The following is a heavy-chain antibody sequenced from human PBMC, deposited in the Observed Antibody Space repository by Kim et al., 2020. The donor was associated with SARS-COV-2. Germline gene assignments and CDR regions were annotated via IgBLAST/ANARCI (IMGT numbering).Heavy chain of an antibody. V-gene: IGHV4-34*01. D-gene: IGHD3-16*02. J-gene: IGHJ3*01. CDR3: ARGPYDYIWGSYLKL. CDR1: GGSFSGYY. Sequence: SETLSLTCAVYGGSFSGYYWSWIRQPPGKGLEWIGEINHSGSTNYNPSLKSRVTISVDTSKNQFSLKLSSVTAADTAVYYCARGPYDYIWGSYLKLWGQG. CDR2: INHSGST.